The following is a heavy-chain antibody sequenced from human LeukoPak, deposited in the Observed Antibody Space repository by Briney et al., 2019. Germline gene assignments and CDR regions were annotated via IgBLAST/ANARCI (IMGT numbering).Heavy chain of an antibody. D-gene: IGHD3-16*01. CDR3: ARLWGDATIFDL. CDR2: INRDGSTK. Sequence: PGGSLRLSCAASGFTFSSYAMSWVREAPGKGLEWVANINRDGSTKFYLDSVKGRFTVSRDNAKNSLFLQTNSLRAEDTGLYYCARLWGDATIFDLWGQGTLVTVSS. V-gene: IGHV3-7*03. CDR1: GFTFSSYA. J-gene: IGHJ4*02.